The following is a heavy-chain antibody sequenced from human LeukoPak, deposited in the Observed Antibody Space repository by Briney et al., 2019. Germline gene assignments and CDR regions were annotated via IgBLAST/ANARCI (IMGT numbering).Heavy chain of an antibody. CDR1: GGSFGGYY. J-gene: IGHJ5*02. Sequence: SETLSLTCAVYGGSFGGYYWSWIRQPPGKGLEWIGEINHSGSTNYNPSLKSRVTISVDTSKNQFSLKLSSATAADTAVYYCVGGVRVDTAAYNWFDPWGQGTLVTVSS. D-gene: IGHD5-18*01. CDR3: VGGVRVDTAAYNWFDP. CDR2: INHSGST. V-gene: IGHV4-34*01.